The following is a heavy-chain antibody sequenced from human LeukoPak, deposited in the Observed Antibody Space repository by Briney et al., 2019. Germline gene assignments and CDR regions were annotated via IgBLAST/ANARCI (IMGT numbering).Heavy chain of an antibody. D-gene: IGHD3-22*01. V-gene: IGHV3-7*01. CDR3: ATHYYDSSGYF. J-gene: IGHJ4*02. CDR1: GITFSSYW. Sequence: PGGSLRLSCAASGITFSSYWMSWVRQAPGKGLEWVANIKEDGSEKYYVDSVKGRFTISRDNAKNSLYLQMNSLRAEDTAVYYCATHYYDSSGYFWGQGTLVTVSS. CDR2: IKEDGSEK.